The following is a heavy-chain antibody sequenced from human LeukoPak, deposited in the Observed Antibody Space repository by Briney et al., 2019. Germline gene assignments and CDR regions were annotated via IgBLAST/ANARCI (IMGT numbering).Heavy chain of an antibody. Sequence: GGSLRLSCAGSGFSFSTYRMHWVRQAPGKGLEWVAVISYDGSNKYYADSVKGRFTISRDNSKNTLYLQMNSLRAEDTGVYYCAKDLSSGSRRAYWGQGTLVTVSS. CDR2: ISYDGSNK. CDR3: AKDLSSGSRRAY. CDR1: GFSFSTYR. J-gene: IGHJ4*02. V-gene: IGHV3-30*18. D-gene: IGHD6-19*01.